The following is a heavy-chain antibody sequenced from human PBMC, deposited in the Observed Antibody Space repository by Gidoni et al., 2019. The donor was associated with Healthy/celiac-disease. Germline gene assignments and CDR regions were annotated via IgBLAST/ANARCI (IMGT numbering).Heavy chain of an antibody. CDR2: ISGSRGST. J-gene: IGHJ4*02. CDR1: GFTFSSYA. Sequence: EVQLLESGGGLVQPGGSLRLSCAASGFTFSSYAMGLVRQAPGQGLGWVSDISGSRGSTYYADSEKGRFTISRDNSKNTLYLQMNRLRAEDTAVYYCAKPRGEDDYEGPYYFDYWGQGTLVTVSS. D-gene: IGHD4-17*01. CDR3: AKPRGEDDYEGPYYFDY. V-gene: IGHV3-23*01.